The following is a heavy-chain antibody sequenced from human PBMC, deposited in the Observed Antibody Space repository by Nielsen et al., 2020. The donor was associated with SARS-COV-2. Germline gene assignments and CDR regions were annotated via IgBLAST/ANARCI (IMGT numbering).Heavy chain of an antibody. CDR3: AKDDGMDV. CDR2: ISWNSGSI. Sequence: GGSLRLSCVASGFTFDDHAMHWVRQAPGKGLEWVSGISWNSGSIGYADSVKGRFTISRDNAKNSLYLQMNSLRAEDTALYYCAKDDGMDVWGQGTTVTVSS. CDR1: GFTFDDHA. J-gene: IGHJ6*02. V-gene: IGHV3-9*01.